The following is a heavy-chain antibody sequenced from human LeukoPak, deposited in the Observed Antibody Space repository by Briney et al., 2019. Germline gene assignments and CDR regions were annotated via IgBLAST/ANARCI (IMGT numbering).Heavy chain of an antibody. V-gene: IGHV1-69*05. J-gene: IGHJ4*02. Sequence: SVKVSCKASGGTISSYAIVWVRQAPGRGLEWMGGIIPMFDTADYAQKFQGRVTITRNTSISTAYMELSSLRSEDTAVYYCARGLLTKRIMIFGVVNSYYFDHWGQGTLVTVSS. D-gene: IGHD3-3*01. CDR2: IIPMFDTA. CDR1: GGTISSYA. CDR3: ARGLLTKRIMIFGVVNSYYFDH.